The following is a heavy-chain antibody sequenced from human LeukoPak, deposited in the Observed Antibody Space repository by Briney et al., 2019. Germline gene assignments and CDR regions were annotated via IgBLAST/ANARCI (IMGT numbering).Heavy chain of an antibody. J-gene: IGHJ4*02. CDR1: GGSFSGYY. CDR3: ARHAQGSGSNFDY. Sequence: SETLSLTCAVYGGSFSGYYWSWIRQPPGKGLEWIGEINHSGSTNYNPSLKSRVTISVDTSKNQFSLKLSSVTAADTAVYYCARHAQGSGSNFDYWGQGTLVTVSS. CDR2: INHSGST. D-gene: IGHD3-10*01. V-gene: IGHV4-34*01.